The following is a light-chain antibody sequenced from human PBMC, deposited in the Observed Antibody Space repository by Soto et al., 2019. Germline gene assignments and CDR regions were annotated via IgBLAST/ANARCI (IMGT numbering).Light chain of an antibody. CDR2: GAS. Sequence: EIVLTQSPGTLSLSPGERATLSCRASQSVSSATYLAWYQQKPGQAPRLRIYGASSRAAGIPDRFSGSGSGTDFTLTISRLEPEDFAVYYCQQYGDSPLTFGGGTKVE. J-gene: IGKJ4*01. V-gene: IGKV3-20*01. CDR1: QSVSSATY. CDR3: QQYGDSPLT.